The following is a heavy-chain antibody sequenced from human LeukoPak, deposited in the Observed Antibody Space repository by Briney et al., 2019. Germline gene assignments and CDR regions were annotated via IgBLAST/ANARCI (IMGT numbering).Heavy chain of an antibody. V-gene: IGHV4-34*03. J-gene: IGHJ4*02. Sequence: SETLSLTCAVYGGSFSGYYWSWIRQPPGKGLEWIGEINHSGSTNYNPSLKSRVTISVDTSKNQFSLKLSSVTAADTAVYYCYGGKPNFDYWGQGTLVTVSS. D-gene: IGHD4-23*01. CDR2: INHSGST. CDR1: GGSFSGYY. CDR3: YGGKPNFDY.